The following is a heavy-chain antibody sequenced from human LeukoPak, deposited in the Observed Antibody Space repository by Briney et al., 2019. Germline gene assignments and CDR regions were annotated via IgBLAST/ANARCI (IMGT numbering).Heavy chain of an antibody. Sequence: SETLSLTCTVSGGSISSSSYYWGWIRQPPGKGLEWIGSIYYSGSTYYNPSLKSRVTISVDTSKNQFSLKLSSVTAADTAVYYCARHGIAAAGIPFDYWGQGTLVTVSS. CDR2: IYYSGST. D-gene: IGHD6-13*01. J-gene: IGHJ4*02. CDR1: GGSISSSSYY. V-gene: IGHV4-39*01. CDR3: ARHGIAAAGIPFDY.